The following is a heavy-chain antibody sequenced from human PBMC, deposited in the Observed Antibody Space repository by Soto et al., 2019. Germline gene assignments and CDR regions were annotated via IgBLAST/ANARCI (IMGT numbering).Heavy chain of an antibody. J-gene: IGHJ3*02. CDR1: GGTFSTFA. CDR2: IIPMVGSA. Sequence: QVQLVQSGPEVRQPGSSVKVTCKVTGGTFSTFAMSWVRQAPGQGLEWIGGIIPMVGSAHSGQKCQGRVTSTADERXRXXEMELTSRRFGGTGVYYCVRRAPSVAAGGEDEYDMWGQGTKVTVS. CDR3: VRRAPSVAAGGEDEYDM. D-gene: IGHD6-13*01. V-gene: IGHV1-69*12.